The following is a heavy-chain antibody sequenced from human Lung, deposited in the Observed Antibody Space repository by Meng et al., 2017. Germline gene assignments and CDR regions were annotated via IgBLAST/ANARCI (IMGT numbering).Heavy chain of an antibody. CDR2: ITWHSGGI. CDR3: VRDPGVAMASYYFDH. Sequence: GGSLRLSCVASGFPFDDYAMHWVRQAPGKGLEWVAGITWHSGGISYADSVKGRFTISRDNAKSSIYLQMTSLRDVDKALYYGVRDPGVAMASYYFDHWGQGTLVTVSS. D-gene: IGHD3-3*01. J-gene: IGHJ4*02. V-gene: IGHV3-9*01. CDR1: GFPFDDYA.